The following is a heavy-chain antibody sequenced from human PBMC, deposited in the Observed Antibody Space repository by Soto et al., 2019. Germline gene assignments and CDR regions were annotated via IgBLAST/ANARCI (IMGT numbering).Heavy chain of an antibody. V-gene: IGHV4-59*01. D-gene: IGHD5-18*01. CDR2: IYYSGST. CDR3: ARISGGYSYDAFDI. CDR1: GGSISSYY. J-gene: IGHJ3*02. Sequence: SETLSLTCTVSGGSISSYYWSWIRQPPGKGLEWIGYIYYSGSTNYNPSLKSRVTISVDTSKNQFSLKLSSVTAADTAVYYCARISGGYSYDAFDIWGQGTMVTVSS.